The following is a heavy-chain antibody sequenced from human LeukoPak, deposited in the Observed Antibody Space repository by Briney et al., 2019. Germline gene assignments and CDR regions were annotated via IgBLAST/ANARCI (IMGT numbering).Heavy chain of an antibody. J-gene: IGHJ4*02. CDR1: GYTFTGYY. Sequence: ASVKVSCKASGYTFTGYYMHWVRQAPGQGLEWMGWINPKTGGTNYAQKFQGRVTMTRDTSISTAYMELSRLSSDDTAVYYCARAEIGGYSYGYGYYFDYWGQGTLVTVSS. CDR3: ARAEIGGYSYGYGYYFDY. D-gene: IGHD5-18*01. V-gene: IGHV1-2*02. CDR2: INPKTGGT.